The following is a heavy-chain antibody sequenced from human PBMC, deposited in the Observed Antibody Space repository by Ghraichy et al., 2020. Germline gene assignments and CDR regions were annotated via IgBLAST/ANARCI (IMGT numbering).Heavy chain of an antibody. Sequence: SGPTLVKPTQTLTLTCTFSGFSLSTSGMRVSWIRQPPGKALEWLARIDWDDDKFYSTSLKTRLTISKDTSKNQVVLTMTNMDPVDTATYYCARTKWELHGTSGYYFDYWGQGTLVTVSS. V-gene: IGHV2-70*04. CDR2: IDWDDDK. CDR3: ARTKWELHGTSGYYFDY. CDR1: GFSLSTSGMR. D-gene: IGHD1-26*01. J-gene: IGHJ4*02.